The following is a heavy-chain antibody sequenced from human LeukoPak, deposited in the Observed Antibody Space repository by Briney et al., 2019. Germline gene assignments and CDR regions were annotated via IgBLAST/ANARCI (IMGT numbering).Heavy chain of an antibody. V-gene: IGHV4-39*01. D-gene: IGHD6-19*01. CDR3: ASLAVAGLSEGY. Sequence: SETLSLTCTVSGVSISSDSYYWAWIRQPPGKGLEWIASIYYSGSTYYNPSLKSRVTISVDTSRNQFSLKLSSVTAADTAVYYCASLAVAGLSEGYWGQGTLVTVSS. J-gene: IGHJ4*02. CDR2: IYYSGST. CDR1: GVSISSDSYY.